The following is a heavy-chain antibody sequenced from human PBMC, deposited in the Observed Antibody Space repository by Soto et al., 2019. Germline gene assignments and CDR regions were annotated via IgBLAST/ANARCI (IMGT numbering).Heavy chain of an antibody. CDR3: AHIVVACLGYYFDY. V-gene: IGHV2-5*02. D-gene: IGHD5-12*01. J-gene: IGHJ4*02. Sequence: QITLKESGPTLVKPTQTLTLTCTFSGFSLSSTRMAVGWIRQPPGKALEWLALIYWDDDKRYSPFLKSRLTITTDTSKTHAVLTMSNMDPVDTAGYYCAHIVVACLGYYFDYWGQGTLVTVSS. CDR2: IYWDDDK. CDR1: GFSLSSTRMA.